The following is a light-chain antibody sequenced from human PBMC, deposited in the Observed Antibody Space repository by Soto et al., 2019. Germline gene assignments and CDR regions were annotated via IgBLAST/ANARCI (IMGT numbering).Light chain of an antibody. CDR2: GST. V-gene: IGKV3-20*01. J-gene: IGKJ2*01. Sequence: EVVLTQSPGTLSLSPGERATLSCRASQSVSNNYLAWYQQKRGQSPKLLIFGSTDRATVIPDRFSGSGSGTDFNLTISRLEPEDFTVYYCQQYGSSPPYTFDQGTNLEIK. CDR3: QQYGSSPPYT. CDR1: QSVSNNY.